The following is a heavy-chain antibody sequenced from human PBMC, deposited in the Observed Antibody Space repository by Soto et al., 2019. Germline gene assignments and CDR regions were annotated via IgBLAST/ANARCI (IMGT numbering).Heavy chain of an antibody. CDR2: ISSNGGST. D-gene: IGHD6-19*01. CDR3: AREELYSSGWPPKIDY. V-gene: IGHV3-64*01. J-gene: IGHJ4*02. CDR1: GFTFSSYA. Sequence: GGSLRLSCAASGFTFSSYAMHWVRQAPGKGLEYVSSISSNGGSTYYANSVKGRFTISRDNSKNTLYLQMGSLRAEDMAVYYCAREELYSSGWPPKIDYWGQGTLGTVSS.